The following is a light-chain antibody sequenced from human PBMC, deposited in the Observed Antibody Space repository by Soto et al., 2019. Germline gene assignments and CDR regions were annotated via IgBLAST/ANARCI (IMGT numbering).Light chain of an antibody. Sequence: DIQLTQSPSFLSASVGDRVTITCRASQDISNYLAWYQQKPGKAPKFLIYATSTFQSGVPSRFSGSGSGTEFTLRISSLQPEDFATYYCQQVNSYPLTFGWGTKGEIK. CDR2: ATS. CDR1: QDISNY. CDR3: QQVNSYPLT. J-gene: IGKJ4*01. V-gene: IGKV1-9*01.